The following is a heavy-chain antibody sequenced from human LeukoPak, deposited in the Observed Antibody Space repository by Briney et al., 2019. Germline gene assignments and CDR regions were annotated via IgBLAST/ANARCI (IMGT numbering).Heavy chain of an antibody. CDR1: GYTFTGYY. CDR3: ARGDSGSYFWFDP. CDR2: INPNSGGT. Sequence: RASVKVSCKASGYTFTGYYMHWVRQAPGQGLEWMGWINPNSGGTNYAQKFQGRVTMTSDTSISTAYRELSRLRSDDTAVYYCARGDSGSYFWFDPWGQGTLVTVPP. D-gene: IGHD1-26*01. J-gene: IGHJ5*02. V-gene: IGHV1-2*02.